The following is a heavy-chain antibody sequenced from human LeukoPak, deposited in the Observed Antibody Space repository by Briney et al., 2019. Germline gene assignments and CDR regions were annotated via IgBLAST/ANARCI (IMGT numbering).Heavy chain of an antibody. CDR1: GFTFSYHD. CDR2: IGIAGDT. CDR3: VRAGIVVTGILHYYYMDV. V-gene: IGHV3-13*01. Sequence: PGGSLRLSCVASGFTFSYHDMHWVRQTSGKGLEWVSAIGIAGDTYYSGSVKGRFTISRDNAKNSLYLQMDSLTAGDTAVYHCVRAGIVVTGILHYYYMDVWGKGTTVTVSS. J-gene: IGHJ6*03. D-gene: IGHD6-19*01.